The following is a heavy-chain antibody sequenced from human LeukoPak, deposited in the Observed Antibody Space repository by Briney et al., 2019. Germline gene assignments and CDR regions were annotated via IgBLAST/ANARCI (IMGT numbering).Heavy chain of an antibody. J-gene: IGHJ6*03. CDR1: GYTFTSYD. V-gene: IGHV1-8*03. Sequence: GASVKVSCKASGYTFTSYDINWVRQATGQGLEWMGWMNPNSGNTGYAQKFQGRVTITRNTSISTAYMELSSLRSEDTAVYYCARGSSGSSSPSDYYYYMDVWGKGTTVTVSS. CDR3: ARGSSGSSSPSDYYYYMDV. CDR2: MNPNSGNT. D-gene: IGHD6-13*01.